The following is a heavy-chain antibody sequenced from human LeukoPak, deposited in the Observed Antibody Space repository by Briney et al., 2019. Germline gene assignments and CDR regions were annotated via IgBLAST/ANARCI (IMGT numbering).Heavy chain of an antibody. Sequence: PGGSLRLSCAASGFTFSSYAMHRVRQAPGKGLEWVAVISYDGSNKYYADSVKGRFTVSRDNSKNTLYLQMNSLRAEDTAVYYCVRGNDYGGPHYWGQGTLVTVSS. J-gene: IGHJ4*02. CDR1: GFTFSSYA. CDR2: ISYDGSNK. CDR3: VRGNDYGGPHY. D-gene: IGHD4-23*01. V-gene: IGHV3-30-3*01.